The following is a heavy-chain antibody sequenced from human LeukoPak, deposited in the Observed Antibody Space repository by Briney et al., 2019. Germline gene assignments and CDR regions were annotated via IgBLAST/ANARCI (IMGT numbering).Heavy chain of an antibody. CDR2: IYTSGST. Sequence: PSETLSLTCTVSGGSIGSGSYYWSWIRQPAGKGLEWIGRIYTSGSTNYNPSLKSRVTISVDTSKNQFSLKLSPVTAADTAVYYCARGIAVAQEQYYYYYMDVWGKGTTVTISS. CDR3: ARGIAVAQEQYYYYYMDV. D-gene: IGHD6-19*01. CDR1: GGSIGSGSYY. J-gene: IGHJ6*03. V-gene: IGHV4-61*02.